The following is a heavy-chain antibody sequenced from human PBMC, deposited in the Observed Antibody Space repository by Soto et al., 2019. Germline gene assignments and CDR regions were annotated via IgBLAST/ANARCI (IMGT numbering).Heavy chain of an antibody. Sequence: GGSLRLSCAASGFPFRSAWMTWVRQAPGKGLEWVANIKEDGSAKNYVASVRGRSTISRDNAENSLYLQMNSLSPEDTAVYYCARDAAYNRFDIWGQGTMVTVSS. CDR1: GFPFRSAW. CDR2: IKEDGSAK. CDR3: ARDAAYNRFDI. J-gene: IGHJ3*02. D-gene: IGHD1-20*01. V-gene: IGHV3-7*05.